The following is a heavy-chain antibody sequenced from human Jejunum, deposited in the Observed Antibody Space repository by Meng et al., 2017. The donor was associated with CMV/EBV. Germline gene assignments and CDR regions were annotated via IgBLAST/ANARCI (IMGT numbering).Heavy chain of an antibody. V-gene: IGHV3-23*01. Sequence: FRSYAMSWVRQAPGKGLEWVSAISDSGTSTFYADSVKGRFAISRDNSKNTLYLQMNSLRAEDTAVYYCAKAPSPYCSNGVCYSFDYWGQGTLVTVSS. CDR1: FRSYA. D-gene: IGHD2-8*01. CDR2: ISDSGTST. CDR3: AKAPSPYCSNGVCYSFDY. J-gene: IGHJ4*02.